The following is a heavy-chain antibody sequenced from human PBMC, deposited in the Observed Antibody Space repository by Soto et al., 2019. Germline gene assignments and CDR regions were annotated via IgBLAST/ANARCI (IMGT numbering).Heavy chain of an antibody. CDR2: IYLGDSDT. D-gene: IGHD3-22*01. J-gene: IGHJ4*02. V-gene: IGHV5-51*01. Sequence: GESLKISCKGSGYFFTNYWIGWVRQMPGKGLEWMGIIYLGDSDTRYSPSFQGQVTISADKSLSTAYLQWSSLKASDTAMYFCARDLFGITMRHQFDHWGQGSLVTVSS. CDR1: GYFFTNYW. CDR3: ARDLFGITMRHQFDH.